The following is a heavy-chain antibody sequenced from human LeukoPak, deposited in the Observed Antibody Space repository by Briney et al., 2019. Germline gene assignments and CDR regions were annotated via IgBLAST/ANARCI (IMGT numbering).Heavy chain of an antibody. J-gene: IGHJ5*02. CDR2: INHSGST. CDR3: ARVYCSGGSCYSEDNWFDP. D-gene: IGHD2-15*01. CDR1: GGSFSGYY. Sequence: SETLSLTCAVYGGSFSGYYWSWIRQPPGKGLEWIGEINHSGSTNYNPSLKSRVTISVDTSKNQFSLKLSSVTAADTAVYYCARVYCSGGSCYSEDNWFDPWGQGTLVTASS. V-gene: IGHV4-34*01.